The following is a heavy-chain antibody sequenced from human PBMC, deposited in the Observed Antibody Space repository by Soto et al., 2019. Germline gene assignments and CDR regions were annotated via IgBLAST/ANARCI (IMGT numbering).Heavy chain of an antibody. V-gene: IGHV3-23*01. D-gene: IGHD6-19*01. J-gene: IGHJ4*02. Sequence: EVQLLESGGGLVQPGGSLRLSCAASGFTFSSYAMSWVRQAPGKGLEWVSAISGSGGSTYYADSGKGRFTISRDNSKNTLDRQINILRAEDTAVYYCSKDGSSGWVHFDYWGQGTLVTVSS. CDR3: SKDGSSGWVHFDY. CDR1: GFTFSSYA. CDR2: ISGSGGST.